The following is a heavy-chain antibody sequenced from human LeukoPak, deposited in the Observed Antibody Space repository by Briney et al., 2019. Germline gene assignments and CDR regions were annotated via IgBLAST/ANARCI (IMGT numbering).Heavy chain of an antibody. CDR3: ARYRDSGWSPTDAFDI. Sequence: GESLKISCKGSGYSFTSYWIGWVRQMPGKGLEWMGIIYPGESETRYSPSFQGQVAISAEKSISTAYLQWSSLKASDTAMYYCARYRDSGWSPTDAFDIWGQGTMVTVSS. D-gene: IGHD6-19*01. J-gene: IGHJ3*02. V-gene: IGHV5-51*01. CDR1: GYSFTSYW. CDR2: IYPGESET.